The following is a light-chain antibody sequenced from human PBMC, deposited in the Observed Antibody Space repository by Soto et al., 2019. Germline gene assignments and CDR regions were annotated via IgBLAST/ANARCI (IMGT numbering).Light chain of an antibody. CDR3: TAYTNAATFV. J-gene: IGLJ1*01. CDR1: SSDVGAYNF. Sequence: QSALTQPASVSGSPGQSITLSCTGTSSDVGAYNFVSWYQQRPGKAPQLMISEVYKRPSGVSDRFSGSKSGNTASLTISGLQAEDEADYYCTAYTNAATFVFGTGTQLTVL. V-gene: IGLV2-14*01. CDR2: EVY.